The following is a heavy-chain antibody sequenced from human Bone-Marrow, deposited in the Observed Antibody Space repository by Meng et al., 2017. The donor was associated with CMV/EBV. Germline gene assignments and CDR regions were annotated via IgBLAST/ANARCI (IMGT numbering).Heavy chain of an antibody. Sequence: SETLSLTCAVYGGSLSGYYYWSWIRQPPGKGLEWIGEINHSGSTNYNPSLKSRVTISVDTSKNQFSLKLSSVTAADTAVYYCARGLPGSSTGNWFDPWGQGTLVTVSS. D-gene: IGHD6-6*01. J-gene: IGHJ5*02. CDR2: INHSGST. CDR3: ARGLPGSSTGNWFDP. V-gene: IGHV4-34*01. CDR1: GGSLSGYYY.